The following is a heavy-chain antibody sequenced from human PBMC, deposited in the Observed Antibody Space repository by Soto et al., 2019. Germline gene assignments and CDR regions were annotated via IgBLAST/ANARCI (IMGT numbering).Heavy chain of an antibody. J-gene: IGHJ6*02. D-gene: IGHD3-10*01. Sequence: ASVKVSCKASGFTFTSSAVQRVRQARGQRLEWIGWIVVGSGNTKYAQKFQERVTITRDMSTSTAYMELSSLRSEETAVYYCAAGHITMVRGVTYYYGMDVWGQGTTVTVS. CDR1: GFTFTSSA. V-gene: IGHV1-58*01. CDR2: IVVGSGNT. CDR3: AAGHITMVRGVTYYYGMDV.